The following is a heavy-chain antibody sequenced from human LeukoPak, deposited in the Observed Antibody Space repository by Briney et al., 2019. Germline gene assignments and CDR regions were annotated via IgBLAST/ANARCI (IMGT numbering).Heavy chain of an antibody. D-gene: IGHD3-10*01. Sequence: ASVKVSCKASGYTFTGYYMHWVRQAPGQGLEWMGWINPNSGGTSYAQKFQGRVTMTRDTSISTAYMELSRLRSDDTAVYYCARDRYTMVRGVRPRAYNWFDPWGQGTLVTVSS. CDR2: INPNSGGT. V-gene: IGHV1-2*02. J-gene: IGHJ5*02. CDR3: ARDRYTMVRGVRPRAYNWFDP. CDR1: GYTFTGYY.